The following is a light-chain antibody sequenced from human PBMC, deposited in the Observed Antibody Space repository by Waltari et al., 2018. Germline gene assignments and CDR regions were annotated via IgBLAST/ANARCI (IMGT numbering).Light chain of an antibody. J-gene: IGKJ1*01. CDR2: AAS. Sequence: DIQMTQSPSSLSASVGDGVTITCRASQSISIYLNWYQQKPWKAPKLLIYAASTLHSGVPSRFSGSGSGTEFTLTISSLQPEDFATYYCQKSSSTPPWTFGQGTKVEIK. V-gene: IGKV1-39*01. CDR3: QKSSSTPPWT. CDR1: QSISIY.